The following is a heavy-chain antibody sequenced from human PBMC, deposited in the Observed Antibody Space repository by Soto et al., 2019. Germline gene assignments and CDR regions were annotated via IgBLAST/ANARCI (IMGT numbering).Heavy chain of an antibody. D-gene: IGHD3-10*01. CDR1: GASVSSNTAA. Sequence: PSQTLSLTWAISGASVSSNTAAWNWIRQAPSRGLDWLGRIYFRSTWSFDYELSVRSRISIAPDTSKNPFSLHPDSLTPEDTALYSCAGVTWFRSMDVWGQGTPVTVS. V-gene: IGHV6-1*01. CDR2: IYFRSTWSF. J-gene: IGHJ6*02. CDR3: AGVTWFRSMDV.